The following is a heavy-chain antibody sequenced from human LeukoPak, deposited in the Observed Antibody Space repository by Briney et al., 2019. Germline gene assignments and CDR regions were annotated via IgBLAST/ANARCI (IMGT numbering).Heavy chain of an antibody. V-gene: IGHV1-18*01. J-gene: IGHJ4*02. CDR3: ARVDFWSGFAPFQY. CDR1: GYTFTSYG. D-gene: IGHD3-3*01. CDR2: ISGSSGNT. Sequence: ASVKVSCKTSGYTFTSYGITWVGQAPGQGLEWMGWISGSSGNTNYAQKLQDRLTLTTDTSTSTAYMELRSLRSDDTAVYYCARVDFWSGFAPFQYWGQGTLVTVSS.